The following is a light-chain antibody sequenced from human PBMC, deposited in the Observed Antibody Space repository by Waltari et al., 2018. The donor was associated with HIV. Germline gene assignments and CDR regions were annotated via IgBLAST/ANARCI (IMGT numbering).Light chain of an antibody. Sequence: QSALTQPRSVSGSPGQSVTISCTGTSSDVGRYMYVPWYQLRPGKAPKLIIHDVDKRPSGVPDRFSGSKSGNTASLTISGLQAEDEADYYCCSYTGTYTRYVFGTGAKVTVL. CDR3: CSYTGTYTRYV. J-gene: IGLJ1*01. CDR1: SSDVGRYMY. V-gene: IGLV2-11*01. CDR2: DVD.